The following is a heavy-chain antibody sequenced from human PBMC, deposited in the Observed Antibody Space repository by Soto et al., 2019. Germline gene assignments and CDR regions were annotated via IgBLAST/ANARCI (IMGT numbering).Heavy chain of an antibody. D-gene: IGHD3-9*01. CDR2: ISGSGGST. J-gene: IGHJ4*02. V-gene: IGHV3-23*01. Sequence: GGSLRLSCAASGFTFSSYAMSWVRQAPGKGLEWVSAISGSGGSTYYADSVKGRFTISRDNSKNTLYLQMNSLRAEDTAVYYCAKKLSSGLTGYSPDDIYFDYWGQGTLVTVSS. CDR3: AKKLSSGLTGYSPDDIYFDY. CDR1: GFTFSSYA.